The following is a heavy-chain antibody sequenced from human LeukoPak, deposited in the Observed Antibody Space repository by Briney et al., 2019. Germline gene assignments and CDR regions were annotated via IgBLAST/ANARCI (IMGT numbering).Heavy chain of an antibody. D-gene: IGHD5-18*01. Sequence: GESLKISCRGSGYSFTTFWIGWVRQMPGKGLEWMGIIYPGDSDTRYSPSFQGQVTISADKSTNTVYLQWNSLKASDTAMYFCVAVDTSMAFDCWGQGTLVTVSS. J-gene: IGHJ4*02. CDR2: IYPGDSDT. V-gene: IGHV5-51*01. CDR1: GYSFTTFW. CDR3: VAVDTSMAFDC.